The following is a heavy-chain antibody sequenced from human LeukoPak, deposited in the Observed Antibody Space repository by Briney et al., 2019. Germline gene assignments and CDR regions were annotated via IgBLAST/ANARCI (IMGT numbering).Heavy chain of an antibody. CDR3: ARRYYYHLGSFPFDF. CDR1: GGPLSGYF. D-gene: IGHD3-10*01. V-gene: IGHV4-34*01. Sequence: SEALFLTCAVSGGPLSGYFLSWIRQSSGKGLEWIGGIHNSGTHHYNPYLIRRITISENPSKNQFFLNLSSVTAADTAVYYCARRYYYHLGSFPFDFWGQGTLVTVSS. CDR2: IHNSGTH. J-gene: IGHJ4*02.